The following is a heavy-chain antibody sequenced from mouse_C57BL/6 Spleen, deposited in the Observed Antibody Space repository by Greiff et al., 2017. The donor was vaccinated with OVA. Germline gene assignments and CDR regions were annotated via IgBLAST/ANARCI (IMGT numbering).Heavy chain of an antibody. CDR3: ARHDYAYYFDY. CDR1: GYAFSSSW. Sequence: QVQLQQSGPELVKPGASVKISCKASGYAFSSSWMNWVKQRPGKGLEWIGRIYPGDGDTNYNGKFKGKATLTADKSSSTAYMELRSLTSEDSAVYYCARHDYAYYFDYWGQGTTLTVSS. V-gene: IGHV1-82*01. J-gene: IGHJ2*01. CDR2: IYPGDGDT. D-gene: IGHD2-4*01.